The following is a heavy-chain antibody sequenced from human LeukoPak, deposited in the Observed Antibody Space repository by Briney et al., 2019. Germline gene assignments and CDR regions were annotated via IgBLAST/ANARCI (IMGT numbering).Heavy chain of an antibody. V-gene: IGHV4-34*01. CDR1: GGSFSRYS. Sequence: SETLSLTCAVYGGSFSRYSWNWIRQPPVKGLEWIGEINHSGGTNYNPSLKSRVTISVDTSKKQFSLKLSSVTAADTAVYYCARGVDYYGVWGQGTLVTVSS. J-gene: IGHJ4*02. CDR3: ARGVDYYGV. D-gene: IGHD3-10*01. CDR2: INHSGGT.